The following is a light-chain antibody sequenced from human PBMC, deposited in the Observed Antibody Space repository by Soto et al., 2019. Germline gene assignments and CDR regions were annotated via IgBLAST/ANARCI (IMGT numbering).Light chain of an antibody. CDR1: SSDVGGYIY. J-gene: IGLJ1*01. Sequence: QSVLTQPASVSGSPGQSITISCTGTSSDVGGYIYVSWYQQHPGKAPKLMIYDVTSRPSGVSNRFSGSKSGNTASLTISGLQAEDEADYYCSSYTSSSTYVFGTGTKVTVL. V-gene: IGLV2-14*01. CDR3: SSYTSSSTYV. CDR2: DVT.